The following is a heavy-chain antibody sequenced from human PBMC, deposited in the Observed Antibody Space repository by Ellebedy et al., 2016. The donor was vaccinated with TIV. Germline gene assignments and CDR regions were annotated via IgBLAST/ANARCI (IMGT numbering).Heavy chain of an antibody. J-gene: IGHJ4*02. CDR2: IIPMFGTA. D-gene: IGHD3-22*01. Sequence: SVKVSCXASGGTFSSYAISWVRQAPGQGLEWMGGIIPMFGTANYAQKFQGRVTITADESRSTAYMELSRLRSDDTAVYYCARGLGYYDSSGYYFDYWGQGTLVTVSS. V-gene: IGHV1-69*13. CDR3: ARGLGYYDSSGYYFDY. CDR1: GGTFSSYA.